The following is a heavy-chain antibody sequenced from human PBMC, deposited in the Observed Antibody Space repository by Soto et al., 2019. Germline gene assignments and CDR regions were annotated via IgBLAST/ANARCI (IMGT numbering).Heavy chain of an antibody. CDR1: GFTFSSYA. Sequence: QVQLVESGGGVVQPGRSLRLSCAASGFTFSSYAMHWVRQAPGKGLEWVAVISYDGSNKYYADSVKGRFTISRDNSKNTLYLKMNGLRAEDTAVFYCARDRIIAAAGTGDDVFDIWGQGTMVTVSS. J-gene: IGHJ3*02. CDR2: ISYDGSNK. CDR3: ARDRIIAAAGTGDDVFDI. D-gene: IGHD6-13*01. V-gene: IGHV3-30-3*01.